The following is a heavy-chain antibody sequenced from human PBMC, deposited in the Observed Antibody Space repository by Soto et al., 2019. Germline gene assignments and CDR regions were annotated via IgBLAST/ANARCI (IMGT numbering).Heavy chain of an antibody. D-gene: IGHD3-3*01. CDR2: IYHSGST. CDR3: ARRGFWSGYSYYYYGMDV. Sequence: ASETLSLTCAVSGGSISSSNWWSWVRQPPGKGLEWIGEIYHSGSTNYNPSLKSRVTISVDTSKNQFSLKLSSVTAADTAVYYCARRGFWSGYSYYYYGMDVWGQGTTVTVSS. CDR1: GGSISSSNW. J-gene: IGHJ6*02. V-gene: IGHV4-4*02.